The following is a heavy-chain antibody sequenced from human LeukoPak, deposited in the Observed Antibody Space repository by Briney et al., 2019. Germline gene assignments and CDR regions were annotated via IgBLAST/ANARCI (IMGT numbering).Heavy chain of an antibody. Sequence: GGSLRLSCTASGFTLSNYAMSWVRQGPGKGLEWVSTISNSDDSTYYADSVKGRFTISRDNSENTLFLRMNSLRAEDTAVYYCAKATGYLLWGQGTLVIVSS. J-gene: IGHJ4*02. CDR3: AKATGYLL. V-gene: IGHV3-23*01. D-gene: IGHD1-14*01. CDR2: ISNSDDST. CDR1: GFTLSNYA.